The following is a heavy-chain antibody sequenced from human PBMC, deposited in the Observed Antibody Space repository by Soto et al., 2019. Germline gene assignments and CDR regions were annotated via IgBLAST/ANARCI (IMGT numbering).Heavy chain of an antibody. CDR2: IFYTGNT. CDR1: SIAISNDNYH. J-gene: IGHJ4*02. V-gene: IGHV4-39*01. D-gene: IGHD3-9*01. CDR3: VRLLDPLKYFDWMSHDF. Sequence: PSDTLSLTLNVSSIAISNDNYHWVLRSQPPWKGLEWIGSIFYTGNTYYKSSLESRITISVDTSKNQFSLNLRSVTAADTAVYYCVRLLDPLKYFDWMSHDFWGQGTQVTVSS.